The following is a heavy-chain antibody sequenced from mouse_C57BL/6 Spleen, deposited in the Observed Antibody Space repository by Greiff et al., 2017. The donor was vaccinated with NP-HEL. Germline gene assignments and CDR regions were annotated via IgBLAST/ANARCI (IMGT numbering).Heavy chain of an antibody. CDR2: ISSGSSTI. CDR1: GFTFSDYG. V-gene: IGHV5-17*01. Sequence: DVKLVESGGGLVKPGGSLKLSCAASGFTFSDYGMHWVRQAPEKGLEWVAYISSGSSTIYYADTVKGRFTISRDNAKNTLFLQMTSLRSEDTAMYYCARPENGNYEFAYWGQGTLVTVSA. J-gene: IGHJ3*01. D-gene: IGHD2-1*01. CDR3: ARPENGNYEFAY.